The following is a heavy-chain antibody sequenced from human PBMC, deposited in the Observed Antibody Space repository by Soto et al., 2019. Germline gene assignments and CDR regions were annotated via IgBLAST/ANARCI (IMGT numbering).Heavy chain of an antibody. CDR2: VYPGDSDV. V-gene: IGHV5-51*01. J-gene: IGHJ5*02. CDR1: GYRFSTYW. CDR3: ARQNPYGGHPEVWFDP. D-gene: IGHD4-17*01. Sequence: GESLKISCNGSGYRFSTYWIAWVRQVPGKGLEWMGMVYPGDSDVRYSPSFQGQVTISADKSTSIAYLQWSSLKASDSAVYYCARQNPYGGHPEVWFDPWGQGTLVTVSS.